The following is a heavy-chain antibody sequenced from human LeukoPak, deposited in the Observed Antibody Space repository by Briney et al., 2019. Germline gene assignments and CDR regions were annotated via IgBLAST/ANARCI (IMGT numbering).Heavy chain of an antibody. CDR3: ARPFSRGYNWFDP. J-gene: IGHJ5*02. V-gene: IGHV1-2*02. CDR2: INPNSGGT. D-gene: IGHD6-13*01. Sequence: ASVKVSCKASGYTFTGYYMHWVRQAPGQGLAWMGWINPNSGGTNYAQKFQGRVTMTRDTSISTAYMELSRLRSDDRAVYYCARPFSRGYNWFDPWGQGTLVTVSS. CDR1: GYTFTGYY.